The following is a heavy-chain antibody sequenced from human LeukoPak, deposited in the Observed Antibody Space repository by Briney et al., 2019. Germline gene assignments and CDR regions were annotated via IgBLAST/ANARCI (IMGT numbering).Heavy chain of an antibody. CDR2: IIPIFGTA. J-gene: IGHJ3*02. CDR3: ASKPRRYSGYVGEDAFDI. D-gene: IGHD5-12*01. Sequence: SVKVSCKASGGTFSSYAISWVRQAPGQGLEWMGRIIPIFGTADYAQKFQGRVTITTDESTSTAYMELSSLRSEDTAVYYCASKPRRYSGYVGEDAFDIWGQGTMVTVSS. V-gene: IGHV1-69*05. CDR1: GGTFSSYA.